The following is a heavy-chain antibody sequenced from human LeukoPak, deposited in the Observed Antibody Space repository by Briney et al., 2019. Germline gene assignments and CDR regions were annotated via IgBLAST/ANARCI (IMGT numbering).Heavy chain of an antibody. Sequence: PSETLSLTCTVSGGSLSSSSYYWGWIRQPPGKGLEWIANIYYSGNTYYNPSLKSRVTISVDTSNNQFSLKLSSVTAADTAVYYCARELYDSSGYSNGLGYFDYWGQGTLVTVSS. D-gene: IGHD3-22*01. CDR2: IYYSGNT. CDR3: ARELYDSSGYSNGLGYFDY. J-gene: IGHJ4*02. V-gene: IGHV4-39*07. CDR1: GGSLSSSSYY.